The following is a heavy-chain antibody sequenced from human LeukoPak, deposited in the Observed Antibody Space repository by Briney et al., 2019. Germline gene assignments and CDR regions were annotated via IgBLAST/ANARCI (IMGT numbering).Heavy chain of an antibody. V-gene: IGHV3-74*01. J-gene: IGHJ4*02. Sequence: GGSLRLSCAASGFTFSNYWVHWVRQAPGKGLVWVSRVQSDGSFTSYADSVKGRFTVSRDNAKNTLFLQMNSLRAEDTAVYYCATSITAPGTFDYWGQGTLVTVSS. CDR3: ATSITAPGTFDY. D-gene: IGHD1-7*01. CDR1: GFTFSNYW. CDR2: VQSDGSFT.